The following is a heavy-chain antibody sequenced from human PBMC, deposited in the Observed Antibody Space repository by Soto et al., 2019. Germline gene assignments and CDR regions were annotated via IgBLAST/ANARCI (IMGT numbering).Heavy chain of an antibody. CDR3: ARGRYGDY. V-gene: IGHV1-18*01. CDR1: GYAFTTYG. CDR2: ISAHNGNT. J-gene: IGHJ4*02. D-gene: IGHD1-1*01. Sequence: QVHLVQSGAEVKKPGASVKVSCQGSGYAFTTYGITWVRQAPGQGLEWMGWISAHNGNTNYAQKLQGRVTVTRDTSTSTAYIELRSLRYADTAVYYCARGRYGDYWGQGALVTVSS.